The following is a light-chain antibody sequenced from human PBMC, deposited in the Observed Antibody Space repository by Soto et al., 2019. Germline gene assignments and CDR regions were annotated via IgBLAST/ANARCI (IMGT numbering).Light chain of an antibody. J-gene: IGKJ1*01. CDR3: QHYNSYSEA. CDR2: KAS. Sequence: QLTQSPSKMYGSVGDIVTITCLASQTISSWLAWYQQKPGKAPKLLIYKASTLKSGVPSRFSGSGSGTEFTLTISSLQPDDFATYYCQHYNSYSEAFGQGTKVDIK. CDR1: QTISSW. V-gene: IGKV1-5*03.